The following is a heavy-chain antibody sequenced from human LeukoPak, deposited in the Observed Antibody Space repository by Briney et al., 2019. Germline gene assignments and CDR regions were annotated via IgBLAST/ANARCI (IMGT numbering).Heavy chain of an antibody. J-gene: IGHJ4*02. V-gene: IGHV1-8*01. CDR1: GYSFTSYD. Sequence: ASVKVSCKASGYSFTSYDINWVRQATGQGLEWMGWMNPNSGNTGYAQKFQGRVTMTRNTSISTAYMELSSLRSEDTAVYYCARGAYSGNSEYFDYWGQGTLVTVSS. CDR3: ARGAYSGNSEYFDY. D-gene: IGHD1-26*01. CDR2: MNPNSGNT.